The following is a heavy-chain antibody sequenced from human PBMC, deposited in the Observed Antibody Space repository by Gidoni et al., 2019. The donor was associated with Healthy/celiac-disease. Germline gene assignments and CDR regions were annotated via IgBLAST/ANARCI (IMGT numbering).Heavy chain of an antibody. Sequence: QVQLQESGPGLVKPSQTLSLTCTVSGVSISSGGYYWRWIRQHPGQGLEWIGYIYYSGSTYHNPSLKSRVTISVEKSKNQFSLKVSSVAGADTAVYYCARRARWLDLAFDIWGQGKMVTGSS. D-gene: IGHD5-12*01. CDR1: GVSISSGGYY. V-gene: IGHV4-31*03. J-gene: IGHJ3*02. CDR3: ARRARWLDLAFDI. CDR2: IYYSGST.